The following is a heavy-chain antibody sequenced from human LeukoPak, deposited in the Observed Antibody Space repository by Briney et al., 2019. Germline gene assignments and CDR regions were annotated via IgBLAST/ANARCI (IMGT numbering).Heavy chain of an antibody. Sequence: SQTLSLTCAISGDSVSSNSAAWNWIRQSPSRGLEWLGRTYYRSKWYNDYAVSVKSRITINPDTSKNQFSLQLNSVTPEDTAVYYCARDYHSGWSPRGYYFDYWGQGTLVTVSS. D-gene: IGHD6-19*01. V-gene: IGHV6-1*01. CDR2: TYYRSKWYN. J-gene: IGHJ4*02. CDR3: ARDYHSGWSPRGYYFDY. CDR1: GDSVSSNSAA.